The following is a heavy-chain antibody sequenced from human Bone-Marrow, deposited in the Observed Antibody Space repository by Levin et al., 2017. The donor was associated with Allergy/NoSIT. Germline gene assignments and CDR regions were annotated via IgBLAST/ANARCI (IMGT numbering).Heavy chain of an antibody. V-gene: IGHV3-7*01. D-gene: IGHD4-11*01. Sequence: GGSLRLSCAASGFTFSSYWMSWVRQAPGKGLEWVANIKPDGSEKYYIDSVKGRFTISRDNAKNSLFLQMNSLRAEDTAVYYCARDVHYGNYGSYFDLWGRGSLVTISS. J-gene: IGHJ2*01. CDR1: GFTFSSYW. CDR2: IKPDGSEK. CDR3: ARDVHYGNYGSYFDL.